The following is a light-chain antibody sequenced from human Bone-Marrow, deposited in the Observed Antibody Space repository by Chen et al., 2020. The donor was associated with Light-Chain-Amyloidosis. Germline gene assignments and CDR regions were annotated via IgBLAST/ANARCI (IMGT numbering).Light chain of an antibody. CDR3: HQRSDWLLS. CDR2: DAS. Sequence: IVLTQSPATLSLSPGERATLSCRASQSVSSYLAWYQQKPGQAPRLLIYDASTRATGTTARFGGSGSGTDFTLTISSLEPEDSAVYYCHQRSDWLLSFGPGTKLDVK. J-gene: IGKJ3*01. V-gene: IGKV3-11*01. CDR1: QSVSSY.